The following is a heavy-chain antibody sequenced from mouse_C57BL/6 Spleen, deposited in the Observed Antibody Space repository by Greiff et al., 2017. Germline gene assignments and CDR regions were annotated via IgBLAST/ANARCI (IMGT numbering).Heavy chain of an antibody. V-gene: IGHV1-82*01. CDR2: IYPGDGDT. Sequence: QVQLQQSGPELVKPGASVKISCKASGYAFSSSWMNWVKQRPGQGLEWIGRIYPGDGDTNYNGKFKGKATLTANKSSSTAYMQLSSLTSEDSAVYFCARDDDYDLYAMDYWGQGTSVTVSS. J-gene: IGHJ4*01. CDR3: ARDDDYDLYAMDY. D-gene: IGHD2-4*01. CDR1: GYAFSSSW.